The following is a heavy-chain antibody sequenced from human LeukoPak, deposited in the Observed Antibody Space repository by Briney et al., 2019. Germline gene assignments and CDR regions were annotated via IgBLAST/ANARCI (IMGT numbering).Heavy chain of an antibody. V-gene: IGHV3-23*01. Sequence: GGSLRLSCAASGFTFSSYAMSWVRQAPGKRLEWVSAISGSGGSTYYADSVKGRFTISRDNSKNTLYLQMNSLRAEDTAVYYCARASTYYYDSSGYSDYWGQGTLVTVSS. D-gene: IGHD3-22*01. J-gene: IGHJ4*02. CDR2: ISGSGGST. CDR3: ARASTYYYDSSGYSDY. CDR1: GFTFSSYA.